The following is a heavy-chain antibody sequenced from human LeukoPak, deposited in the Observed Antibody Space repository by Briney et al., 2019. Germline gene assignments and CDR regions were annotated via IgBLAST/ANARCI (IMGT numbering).Heavy chain of an antibody. V-gene: IGHV4-39*01. CDR2: INYSGST. Sequence: SETLSLTCTVSRGSISSSRYYWGWIRQPPGKGLEWIASINYSGSTQYNPSLKSRVTISVDTSKRQFSLKLNSVTAADTAVYYCARHETADWFDPWGQGTLVSVS. J-gene: IGHJ5*02. CDR1: RGSISSSRYY. CDR3: ARHETADWFDP.